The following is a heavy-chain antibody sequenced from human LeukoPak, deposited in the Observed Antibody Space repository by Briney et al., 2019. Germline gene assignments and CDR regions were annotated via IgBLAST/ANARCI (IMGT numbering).Heavy chain of an antibody. CDR3: ARGVRWQPMGGY. J-gene: IGHJ4*02. D-gene: IGHD4-23*01. Sequence: EASVKVSCKASGYTFTSYDINWVRQATGQGLEWMGWMNPNSGNTGYAQKFQGRVTMTRNTSISTAYMELSSLRSEDTAVYYCARGVRWQPMGGYWGQGTLVTVSS. CDR1: GYTFTSYD. V-gene: IGHV1-8*01. CDR2: MNPNSGNT.